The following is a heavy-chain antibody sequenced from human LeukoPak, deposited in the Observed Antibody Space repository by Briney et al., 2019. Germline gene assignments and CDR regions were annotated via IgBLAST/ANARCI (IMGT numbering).Heavy chain of an antibody. CDR2: ISSSSSYT. V-gene: IGHV3-11*06. Sequence: AGSLTLSCSASGFTFSDYYMSWIRQAPGKGLEWVLYISSSSSYTTYADSVKGRFTISRDSAKNSLYLQMSSLRAEDTAVYYCTREGYRATYDYWGQGTLVTVSS. D-gene: IGHD5-12*01. CDR3: TREGYRATYDY. CDR1: GFTFSDYY. J-gene: IGHJ4*02.